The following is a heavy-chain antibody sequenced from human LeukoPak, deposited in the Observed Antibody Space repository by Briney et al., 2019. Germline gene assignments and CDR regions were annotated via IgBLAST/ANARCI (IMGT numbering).Heavy chain of an antibody. V-gene: IGHV3-23*01. J-gene: IGHJ4*02. D-gene: IGHD2-2*01. CDR1: GFSFSTYA. CDR3: AKDSCARTSCYWDY. CDR2: ISGSGGAT. Sequence: PGGSLTLSCAASGFSFSTYAMNWVRQSPGKGLEWLSVISGSGGATYYADSVKGRFTISRDNSKNTLYLQMNSLTAEDTAIYYCAKDSCARTSCYWDYWGQGTLVTVSS.